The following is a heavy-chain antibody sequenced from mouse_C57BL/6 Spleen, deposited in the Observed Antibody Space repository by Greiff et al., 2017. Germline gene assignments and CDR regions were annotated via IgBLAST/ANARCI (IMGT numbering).Heavy chain of an antibody. CDR3: TRVGYGGMDY. J-gene: IGHJ4*01. V-gene: IGHV5-9-1*02. CDR2: ISSGGDYI. Sequence: EVKLVESGEGLVKPGGSLKLSCAASGFTFSSYAMSWVRQTPEKRLGWVAYISSGGDYIYYADTVTGRFTISRANARNTLYLQMSSVKSEDTAMYYCTRVGYGGMDYWGQGTSVTVSA. D-gene: IGHD3-1*01. CDR1: GFTFSSYA.